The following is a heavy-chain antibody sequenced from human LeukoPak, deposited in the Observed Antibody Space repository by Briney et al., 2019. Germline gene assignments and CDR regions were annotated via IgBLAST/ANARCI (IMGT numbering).Heavy chain of an antibody. CDR1: RFTFSSYA. CDR3: ARLDYPFDY. Sequence: PGGSLRLSCAASRFTFSSYAMHSVRQAPGKGLEYVSGISSNGGSTYYANSVKGRFTISRDNSKNTLYLQMGSLRAEDMAVYYCARLDYPFDYWGQGTLVTVSS. CDR2: ISSNGGST. D-gene: IGHD3/OR15-3a*01. J-gene: IGHJ4*02. V-gene: IGHV3-64*01.